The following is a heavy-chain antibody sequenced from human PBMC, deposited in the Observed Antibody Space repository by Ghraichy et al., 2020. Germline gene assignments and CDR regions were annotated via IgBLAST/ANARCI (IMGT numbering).Heavy chain of an antibody. J-gene: IGHJ5*02. V-gene: IGHV4-34*01. D-gene: IGHD4-17*01. CDR2: INHSGST. CDR1: GGSFSGYY. Sequence: SETLSLTCAVYGGSFSGYYWSWIRQPPGKGLEWIGEINHSGSTNYNPSLKSRVTISVDTSKNQFSLKLSSVTAADTAVYYCARGQPRSYTVTGLNWFDPWGQGTLVTVSS. CDR3: ARGQPRSYTVTGLNWFDP.